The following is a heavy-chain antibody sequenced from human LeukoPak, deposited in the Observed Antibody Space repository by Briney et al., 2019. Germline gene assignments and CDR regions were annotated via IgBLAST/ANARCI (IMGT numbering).Heavy chain of an antibody. Sequence: PGGSLRLSCAASGFTFSNYWMSWVRQAPGKGLEWVANIKKDGSEKYYVDSVKGRFTISRDNAKNSLFLQMNSLRAEDTAVYYCARNRAYRSGWTDHWGQGTLATVSS. D-gene: IGHD6-19*01. CDR2: IKKDGSEK. CDR3: ARNRAYRSGWTDH. V-gene: IGHV3-7*01. CDR1: GFTFSNYW. J-gene: IGHJ5*02.